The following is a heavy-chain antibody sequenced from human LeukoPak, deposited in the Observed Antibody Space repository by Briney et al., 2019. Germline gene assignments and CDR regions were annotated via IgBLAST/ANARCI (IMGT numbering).Heavy chain of an antibody. V-gene: IGHV1-2*02. Sequence: GASVKVSCKAPGYTFTDYYMHWVRQAPGQGLEWMGWINPNSGATNYAQKFQGRVTVTRDTSIRTAYMELNSLKSDDTAVYYCARGRRFDPWGQGTLVTVSS. J-gene: IGHJ5*02. CDR2: INPNSGAT. CDR3: ARGRRFDP. CDR1: GYTFTDYY.